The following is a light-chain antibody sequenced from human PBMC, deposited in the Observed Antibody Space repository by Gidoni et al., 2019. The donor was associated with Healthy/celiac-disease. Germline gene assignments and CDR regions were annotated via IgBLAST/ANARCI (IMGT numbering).Light chain of an antibody. V-gene: IGKV4-1*01. Sequence: DSMTVSLGERATINCKSRQSVLYSSHNKNYLAWYQQKPGQPPKLLIYWASTRESGVPDRFSGSGSGTDFTLTISSLQAEDVAVYYCQQYYSTPYTFGPGTKLEIK. CDR2: WAS. J-gene: IGKJ2*01. CDR3: QQYYSTPYT. CDR1: QSVLYSSHNKNY.